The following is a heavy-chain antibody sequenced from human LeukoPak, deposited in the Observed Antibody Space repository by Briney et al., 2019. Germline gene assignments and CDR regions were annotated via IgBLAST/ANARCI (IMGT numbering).Heavy chain of an antibody. CDR1: GGSFSGYY. Sequence: PSETLSLTXAVYGGSFSGYYWSWIRQPPGKGLEWIGEINHSGSTNYNPSLKSRVTISVDTSKNQSSLKLSSVTAANTAVYYCARGYYYDSSGYYYGSYYYYYYMDVWGKGTTVTVSS. CDR3: ARGYYYDSSGYYYGSYYYYYYMDV. CDR2: INHSGST. D-gene: IGHD3-22*01. V-gene: IGHV4-34*01. J-gene: IGHJ6*03.